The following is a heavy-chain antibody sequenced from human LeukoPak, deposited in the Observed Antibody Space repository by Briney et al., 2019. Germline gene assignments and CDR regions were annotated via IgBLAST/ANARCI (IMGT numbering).Heavy chain of an antibody. CDR1: GFTFSSYW. CDR3: ARGRGNYPFGY. D-gene: IGHD1-7*01. Sequence: PGGSLRLSCAASGFTFSSYWMSWVRQAPGKGLEWVANIKQDGSEKYYVASVKGRFTISRDNAKNSLYLQMNSLRAEDTAVYYCARGRGNYPFGYWGQGTLVTVSS. J-gene: IGHJ4*02. CDR2: IKQDGSEK. V-gene: IGHV3-7*01.